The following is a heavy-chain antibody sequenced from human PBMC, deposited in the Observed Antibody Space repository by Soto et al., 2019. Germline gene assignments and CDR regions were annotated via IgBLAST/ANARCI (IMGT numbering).Heavy chain of an antibody. Sequence: QVQLQESGPRLVKPSQTLSLTCIVSGGSISSGDYYWSWIRQHLGQGLEWIGYIYYSGSAYYNPSLKSRVTMSVDTSKNQFSLKLSSVTAADTAIYFCARDVSSKWHYFDYWGQGTLVTVSS. D-gene: IGHD6-13*01. CDR2: IYYSGSA. V-gene: IGHV4-31*03. CDR3: ARDVSSKWHYFDY. J-gene: IGHJ4*02. CDR1: GGSISSGDYY.